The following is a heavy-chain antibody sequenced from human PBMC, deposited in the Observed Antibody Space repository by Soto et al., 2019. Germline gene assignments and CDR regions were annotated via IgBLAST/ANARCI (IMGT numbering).Heavy chain of an antibody. CDR1: GYSFTSYW. CDR3: ARLVGYCSSTSCSHYYYYYGMDV. D-gene: IGHD2-2*01. V-gene: IGHV5-10-1*01. Sequence: GESLKISCKASGYSFTSYWISWVRQMPGKGLEWMGRIDPSDSYTNYSPSFQGHVTISADKSISTAYLQWSSLKASDTAMYYCARLVGYCSSTSCSHYYYYYGMDVWGQGTTVTVSS. J-gene: IGHJ6*02. CDR2: IDPSDSYT.